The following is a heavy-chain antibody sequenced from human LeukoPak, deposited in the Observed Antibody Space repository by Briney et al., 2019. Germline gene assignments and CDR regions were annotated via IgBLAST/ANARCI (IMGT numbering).Heavy chain of an antibody. V-gene: IGHV1-2*02. J-gene: IGHJ6*03. CDR3: ARVDILTGYRSYYYYYYMDV. CDR2: INPNSGGT. CDR1: GYIFSVYY. D-gene: IGHD3-9*01. Sequence: GASVKVSCKASGYIFSVYYMHWVRQAPGQGPEWMGWINPNSGGTNYAQKLQGRVTMTTDTSTSTAYMELRSLRSDDTAVYYCARVDILTGYRSYYYYYYMDVWGKGTTVTVSS.